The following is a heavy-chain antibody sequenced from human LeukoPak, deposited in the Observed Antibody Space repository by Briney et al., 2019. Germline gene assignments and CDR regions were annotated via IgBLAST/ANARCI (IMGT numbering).Heavy chain of an antibody. CDR2: ITSSSNYI. Sequence: GGSLRLSCATSGFTFSRYCMNWVRQAPGKGLEWVSSITSSSNYIYYADSVKGRFTISRDNADNSLYLQMNSLRAEDTAVYYCARGNVLLWFGESPGEYYMNVWGKGTTVTVYS. V-gene: IGHV3-21*01. CDR1: GFTFSRYC. J-gene: IGHJ6*03. D-gene: IGHD3-10*01. CDR3: ARGNVLLWFGESPGEYYMNV.